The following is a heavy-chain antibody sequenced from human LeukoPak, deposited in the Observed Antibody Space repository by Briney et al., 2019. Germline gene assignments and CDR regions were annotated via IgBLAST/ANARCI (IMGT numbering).Heavy chain of an antibody. D-gene: IGHD1-14*01. Sequence: PGGSLRLSCAASGFTFSSYAMHWVRQAPGKGLEWVAVISYDGSNKYYADSVKGRFTISRDNSKNTLYLQMNSLRAEDTAVYYCARDNRILEPNHTGDYWGQGTLVTVSS. CDR2: ISYDGSNK. V-gene: IGHV3-30-3*01. CDR1: GFTFSSYA. CDR3: ARDNRILEPNHTGDY. J-gene: IGHJ4*02.